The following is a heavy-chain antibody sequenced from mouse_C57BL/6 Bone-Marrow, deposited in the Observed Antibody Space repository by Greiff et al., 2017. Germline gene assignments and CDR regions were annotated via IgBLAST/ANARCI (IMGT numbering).Heavy chain of an antibody. J-gene: IGHJ4*01. CDR3: AKNISYDGLGDY. Sequence: VQLQQSGPGLVQPSQSLSITCTVSGFSLTSYGVHWVRQSPGTGLEWLGVIWRGGSTDYNAAFMSRLSITKDNSKSQFFFKMNSLQADDTAIYYCAKNISYDGLGDYWGQGTSVTVSS. CDR1: GFSLTSYG. CDR2: IWRGGST. D-gene: IGHD2-3*01. V-gene: IGHV2-5*01.